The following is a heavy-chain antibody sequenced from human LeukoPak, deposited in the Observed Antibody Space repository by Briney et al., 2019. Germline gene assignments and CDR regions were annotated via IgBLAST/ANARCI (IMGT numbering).Heavy chain of an antibody. V-gene: IGHV3-15*01. CDR2: IKSKTDDRTT. D-gene: IGHD2-15*01. Sequence: GGSLRLSCAVSGITFSTTWLGWVRQTPGKALDWVGRIKSKTDDRTTDYAAPVKGRFTISIDDSNNPLYLQMNSLKTEDRAVYYCTTPLSSCCDYWGQGTLVSVSS. CDR1: GITFSTTW. J-gene: IGHJ4*02. CDR3: TTPLSSCCDY.